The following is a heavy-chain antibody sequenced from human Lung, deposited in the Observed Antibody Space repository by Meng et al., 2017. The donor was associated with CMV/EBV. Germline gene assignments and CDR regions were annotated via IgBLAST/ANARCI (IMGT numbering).Heavy chain of an antibody. V-gene: IGHV4-4*02. CDR1: GVSISTGNW. Sequence: SGVSISTGNWWSWDRQPPGKGLEWIGEIYRSGSTNYSPSLKSRVTISIDRSKNQFSLRLTSVTAADTAVYYCAKEWLDATTGQFDYWGQGTLVTVSS. CDR3: AKEWLDATTGQFDY. CDR2: IYRSGST. J-gene: IGHJ4*02. D-gene: IGHD1-26*01.